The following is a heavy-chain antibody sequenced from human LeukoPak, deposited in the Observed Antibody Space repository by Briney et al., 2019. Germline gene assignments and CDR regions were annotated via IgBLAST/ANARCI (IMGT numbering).Heavy chain of an antibody. Sequence: GGSLRLSCAASGFTFSDYMSWIRQAPGKGLEWVSYISSSGSTIYYADSVKGRFTISRDNAKNSLYLQMNSLRAEDTAVYYCAKEPAYYYDSSGYFDYWGQGTLVTVSS. J-gene: IGHJ4*02. CDR2: ISSSGSTI. CDR1: GFTFSDY. D-gene: IGHD3-22*01. V-gene: IGHV3-11*01. CDR3: AKEPAYYYDSSGYFDY.